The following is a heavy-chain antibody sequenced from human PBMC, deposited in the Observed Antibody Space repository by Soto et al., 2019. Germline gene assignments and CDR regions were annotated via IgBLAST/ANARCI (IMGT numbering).Heavy chain of an antibody. CDR2: ISSSGSTI. J-gene: IGHJ4*02. CDR1: GFTCRDYY. V-gene: IGHV3-11*01. Sequence: GSLLLSCTASGFTCRDYYMSGIRQAPGKGLECLSYISSSGSTIYYTDSVKGRFTISRDNAKDSLYLQMNSLRAEDSAVYYCARVRIADTLEIDYWGQGTLVTVSS. D-gene: IGHD6-13*01. CDR3: ARVRIADTLEIDY.